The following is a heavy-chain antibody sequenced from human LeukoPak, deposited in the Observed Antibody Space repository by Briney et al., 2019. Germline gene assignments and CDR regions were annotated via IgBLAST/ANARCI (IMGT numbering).Heavy chain of an antibody. CDR3: AKVRSPAYYYYGMDV. CDR1: GFTFSSYW. D-gene: IGHD2-15*01. CDR2: INGDGRNI. J-gene: IGHJ6*02. Sequence: PGGSLRLSCVASGFTFSSYWMHWVRQDPRKGLVWVSRINGDGRNINYADSVRGRFTISRDNAKNTLYLQMNSLRAEDTALYCCAKVRSPAYYYYGMDVWGQGTTVTVSS. V-gene: IGHV3-74*01.